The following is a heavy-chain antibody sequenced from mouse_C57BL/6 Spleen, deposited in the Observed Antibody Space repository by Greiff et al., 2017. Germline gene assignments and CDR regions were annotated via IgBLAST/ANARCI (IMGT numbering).Heavy chain of an antibody. CDR1: GYAFSSSW. J-gene: IGHJ4*01. CDR2: IYPGDGDT. Sequence: VQVVESGPELVKPGASVKISCKASGYAFSSSWMNWVKQRPGKGLEWIGRIYPGDGDTNYNGKFKGKATLTADKSSSTAYMQLSSLTSEDSAVYFCAPNWDYYAMDYWGQGTSVTVSS. D-gene: IGHD4-1*01. V-gene: IGHV1-82*01. CDR3: APNWDYYAMDY.